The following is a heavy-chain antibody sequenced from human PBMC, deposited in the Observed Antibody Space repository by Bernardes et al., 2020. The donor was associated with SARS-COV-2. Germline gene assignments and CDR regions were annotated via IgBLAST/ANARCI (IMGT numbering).Heavy chain of an antibody. CDR1: GGSISSGGYY. Sequence: SETLPLTCTVSGGSISSGGYYWSWIRQHPGKGLEWIGYIYYSGSTYYNPSLKSRVTISVDTSKNQFSLKLSSVTAADTAVYYCARVKGGDYYGSGFDYWGQGTLVTVSS. CDR2: IYYSGST. CDR3: ARVKGGDYYGSGFDY. V-gene: IGHV4-31*03. J-gene: IGHJ4*02. D-gene: IGHD3-10*01.